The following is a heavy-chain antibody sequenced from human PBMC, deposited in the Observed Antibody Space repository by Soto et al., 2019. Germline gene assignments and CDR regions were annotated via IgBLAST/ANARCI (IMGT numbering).Heavy chain of an antibody. V-gene: IGHV4-59*03. CDR2: IYYSGST. D-gene: IGHD3-22*01. CDR1: GGSIGSYY. J-gene: IGHJ6*02. Sequence: PSETLSLTCTVSGGSIGSYYWSWIRQPPGKGLEWIGYIYYSGSTNYNPSLKSRVTISVDMSTSTDYMELSSLRSEDTAVYYCAAASRDYYDWGGYGMDVWGQGSTVTVTS. CDR3: AAASRDYYDWGGYGMDV.